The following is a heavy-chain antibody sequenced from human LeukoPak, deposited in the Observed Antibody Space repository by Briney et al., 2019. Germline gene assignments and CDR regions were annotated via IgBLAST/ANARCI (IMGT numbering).Heavy chain of an antibody. D-gene: IGHD3-9*01. V-gene: IGHV1-2*02. CDR3: ARNASRYFDSWHLDY. CDR2: INPKRGGT. J-gene: IGHJ4*02. CDR1: GYTFTGYY. Sequence: SSVKVSCKASGYTFTGYYMHWVRQAPGQGLEWMGWINPKRGGTNYAQKFQGTVTMTSDTSLSTAYMELTRLRSDHTAVYYCARNASRYFDSWHLDYWGQGTLVTVSS.